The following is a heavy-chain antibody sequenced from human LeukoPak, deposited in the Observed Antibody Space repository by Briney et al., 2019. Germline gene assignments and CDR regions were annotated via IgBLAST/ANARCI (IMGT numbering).Heavy chain of an antibody. CDR1: GYTFTGYY. V-gene: IGHV1-2*06. Sequence: ASVKVSCKASGYTFTGYYMHWVRQAPGQGLEWMGRINPNSGGTNYAQKFQGRVTMTRDTSISTAYMELGRLRSDDTAVYYCARDRPPSWSTDYWGQGTLVTVSS. CDR2: INPNSGGT. J-gene: IGHJ4*02. CDR3: ARDRPPSWSTDY. D-gene: IGHD2-15*01.